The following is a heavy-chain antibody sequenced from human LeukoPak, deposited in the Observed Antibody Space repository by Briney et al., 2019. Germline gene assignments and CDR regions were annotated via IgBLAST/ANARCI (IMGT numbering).Heavy chain of an antibody. CDR1: GFTVANAW. J-gene: IGHJ3*02. CDR2: IKQDGSEK. Sequence: PGGSLRLSCAASGFTVANAWMSWVRQAPGKGLEWVANIKQDGSEKYYVDSVKGRFTISRDNAKNSLYLQMNSLRAEDTAVYYCARDRGDYGDDDAFDIWGQGTMVTVSS. V-gene: IGHV3-7*01. D-gene: IGHD4-17*01. CDR3: ARDRGDYGDDDAFDI.